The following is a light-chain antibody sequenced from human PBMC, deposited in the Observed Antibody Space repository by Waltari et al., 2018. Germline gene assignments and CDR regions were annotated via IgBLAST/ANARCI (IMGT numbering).Light chain of an antibody. V-gene: IGKV1-6*01. CDR1: QGIRND. CDR2: AAS. Sequence: AIRMTQSPSSLSASVGDRVTITCRASQGIRNDLGWYQQKTGKAPKPLIYAASSLQRGVPSRFSGTGSGTDFTLTISSLQPEDFATYYCLQDYIYPWTFGQGTKVEIK. CDR3: LQDYIYPWT. J-gene: IGKJ1*01.